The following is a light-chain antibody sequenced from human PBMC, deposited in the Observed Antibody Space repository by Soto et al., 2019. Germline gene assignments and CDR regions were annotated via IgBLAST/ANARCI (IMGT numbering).Light chain of an antibody. Sequence: EIVMTQSPATLSVSPGERVSLSCRASQNVATNFAWYQQRPGQAPRLLIYDASNRATGIPARFSGSGSGTEFTLTISSLQSEDFAVYYCQQFNIWPWSFGKGTKV. CDR1: QNVATN. J-gene: IGKJ1*01. CDR3: QQFNIWPWS. CDR2: DAS. V-gene: IGKV3-15*01.